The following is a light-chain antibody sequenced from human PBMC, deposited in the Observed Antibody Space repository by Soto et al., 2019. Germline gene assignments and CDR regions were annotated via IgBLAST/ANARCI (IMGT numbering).Light chain of an antibody. CDR2: WES. Sequence: DHVMTQSPDSLAVSLGERATINCKSILSVFHSSNNRNYLAWYQQKSGQSPKLLFYWESTRHPEVPDRLSGRGFWSGFTLTISSLQAEDVGVSYGQEYYSSPLTFGSGTRVDVK. V-gene: IGKV4-1*01. CDR1: LSVFHSSNNRNY. CDR3: QEYYSSPLT. J-gene: IGKJ3*01.